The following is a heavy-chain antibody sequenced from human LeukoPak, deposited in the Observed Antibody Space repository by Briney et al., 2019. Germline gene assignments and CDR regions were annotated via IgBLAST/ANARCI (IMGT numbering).Heavy chain of an antibody. CDR1: GFTFSSYG. CDR2: ISYDGSNK. Sequence: GGALRLSCAASGFTFSSYGMHWVRQAPGKGLEWVAVISYDGSNKYYADSVKGRFTISRDNSKNTLYLQMNSLRAEDTAVYYCAKSYSRGTTVVTSDYWGQGTLVTVSS. CDR3: AKSYSRGTTVVTSDY. J-gene: IGHJ4*02. V-gene: IGHV3-30*18. D-gene: IGHD4-23*01.